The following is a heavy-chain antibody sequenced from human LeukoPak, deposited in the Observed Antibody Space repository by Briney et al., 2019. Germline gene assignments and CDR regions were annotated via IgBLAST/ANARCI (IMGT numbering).Heavy chain of an antibody. Sequence: SETLSLTCTVSGDSISSSTYYWGWVRQPPGKGLEWIGTIYYSGSTYYNPSLKSRVTISVDTSKNQFSLKLSSVTAADTAVYYCARAQDRYSSSWFEIDYWGQGTLVTVSS. J-gene: IGHJ4*02. CDR2: IYYSGST. V-gene: IGHV4-39*07. CDR3: ARAQDRYSSSWFEIDY. D-gene: IGHD6-13*01. CDR1: GDSISSSTYY.